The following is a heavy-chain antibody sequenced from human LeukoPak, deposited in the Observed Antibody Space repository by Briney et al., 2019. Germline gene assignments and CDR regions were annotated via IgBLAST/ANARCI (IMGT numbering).Heavy chain of an antibody. Sequence: GGSLRLSCAASGFTVSSSHMPWVRQAVGKGLEWVSFIYSGGDTSYADSVKGRFTISRDNSKNTLYLQMNSLRAEDTAVYYCARAPDGYEAFDIWGQGTMVTVSS. CDR1: GFTVSSSH. D-gene: IGHD3-22*01. J-gene: IGHJ3*02. CDR2: IYSGGDT. CDR3: ARAPDGYEAFDI. V-gene: IGHV3-53*01.